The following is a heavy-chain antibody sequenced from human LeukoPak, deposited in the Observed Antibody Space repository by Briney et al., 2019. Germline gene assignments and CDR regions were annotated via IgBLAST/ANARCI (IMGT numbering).Heavy chain of an antibody. D-gene: IGHD3-22*01. Sequence: SETLSLTCTVSGGSISSYYWSWIRQPPGKGLEWIGYIYYSGSTNYNPSLKSRVTISVDTSKNQFSLKLSSVTAADTAVYYCARHGHYYDSSGRLSDWGQGTLVTVSS. CDR3: ARHGHYYDSSGRLSD. J-gene: IGHJ4*02. V-gene: IGHV4-59*08. CDR1: GGSISSYY. CDR2: IYYSGST.